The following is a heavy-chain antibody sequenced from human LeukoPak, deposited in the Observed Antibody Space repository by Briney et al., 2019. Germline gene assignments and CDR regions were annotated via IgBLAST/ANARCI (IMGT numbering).Heavy chain of an antibody. Sequence: GASVKVSCKASGYTFTSYYMHWVRQAPGQGLEWMGIINPSGGSTSYAQKFQGRVTMTRDMSTSTVYMELSSLRSEDTAVYYCARDHGVVVPAAIPKASSSWYYYMDVWGKGTTVTVSS. CDR1: GYTFTSYY. CDR2: INPSGGST. V-gene: IGHV1-46*01. D-gene: IGHD2-2*01. CDR3: ARDHGVVVPAAIPKASSSWYYYMDV. J-gene: IGHJ6*03.